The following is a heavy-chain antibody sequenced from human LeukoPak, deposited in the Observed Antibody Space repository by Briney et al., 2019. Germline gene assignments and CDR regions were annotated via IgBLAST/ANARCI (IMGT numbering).Heavy chain of an antibody. CDR3: ARDRAGGSGESFDY. J-gene: IGHJ4*02. V-gene: IGHV1-18*01. CDR1: GYTFTSYV. D-gene: IGHD3-10*01. CDR2: ISAYNANT. Sequence: ASVKVSCKASGYTFTSYVINWVRQAPGQGLEWMGWISAYNANTDYAQKLQGGVTMTTDTSTSTAYMELRSLRSDDTAVYYCARDRAGGSGESFDYWGQGTLVTVSS.